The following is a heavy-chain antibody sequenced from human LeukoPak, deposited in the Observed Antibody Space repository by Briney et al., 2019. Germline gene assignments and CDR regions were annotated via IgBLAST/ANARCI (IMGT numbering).Heavy chain of an antibody. CDR2: INHSGST. CDR3: ARRGGYDYSGDY. CDR1: GGSFSGYY. Sequence: SXXLSLTCAVYGGSFSGYYWSWIRQPPGKGLEWIGEINHSGSTNYNPSLKSRVTISVDTSKNQFSLKLSSVTAADTAVYYCARRGGYDYSGDYWGQGTLVTVSS. V-gene: IGHV4-34*01. D-gene: IGHD5-12*01. J-gene: IGHJ4*02.